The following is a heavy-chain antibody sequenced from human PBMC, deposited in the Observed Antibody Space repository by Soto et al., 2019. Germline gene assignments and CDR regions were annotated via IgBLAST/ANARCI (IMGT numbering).Heavy chain of an antibody. CDR1: GGSISSGGYY. CDR3: ACLGYCSSTSCLSNWFDP. D-gene: IGHD2-2*01. J-gene: IGHJ5*02. V-gene: IGHV4-31*03. Sequence: QVQLQESGPGLVKPSQTLSLTCTVSGGSISSGGYYWSWIRQHPGKGLEWIGYIYYSGSTYYNPSLQSRVTISVDTSKKQFSLKLSSVTAADTAVYYCACLGYCSSTSCLSNWFDPWGQGTLVTVSS. CDR2: IYYSGST.